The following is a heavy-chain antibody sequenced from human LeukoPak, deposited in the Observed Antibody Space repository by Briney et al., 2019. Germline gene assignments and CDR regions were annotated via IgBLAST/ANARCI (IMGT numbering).Heavy chain of an antibody. J-gene: IGHJ4*02. CDR2: TYYRSKWSH. CDR3: ARLAAAPGDFDY. CDR1: GDSFSSNSAA. Sequence: PSQTLSLTCALSGDSFSSNSAAWNWIRQSPVRGLEWLGRTYYRSKWSHNYAGSVKSRITINPDTSKNQFSLHLNSVTPEDTAVYYCARLAAAPGDFDYWGQGTLVTVSS. V-gene: IGHV6-1*01. D-gene: IGHD6-13*01.